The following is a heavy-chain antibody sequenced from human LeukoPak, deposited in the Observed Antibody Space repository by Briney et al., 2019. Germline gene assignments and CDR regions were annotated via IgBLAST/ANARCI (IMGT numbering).Heavy chain of an antibody. CDR1: GFTFNNAG. Sequence: PGGSLRLSCAASGFTFNNAGMAWVRQVPGKGLEWIGRIKTKTDGGTTDYAAPVKGRFTISRDDSKNTLYLQMNSLKIDDTAVYYCATDLRWELQFTLDYWGQGTLVTVSS. J-gene: IGHJ4*02. V-gene: IGHV3-15*05. D-gene: IGHD1-26*01. CDR3: ATDLRWELQFTLDY. CDR2: IKTKTDGGTT.